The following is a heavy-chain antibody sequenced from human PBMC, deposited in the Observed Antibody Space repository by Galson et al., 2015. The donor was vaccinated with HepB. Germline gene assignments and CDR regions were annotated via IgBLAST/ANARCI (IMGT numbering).Heavy chain of an antibody. V-gene: IGHV3-30-3*01. J-gene: IGHJ4*02. D-gene: IGHD3-22*01. CDR1: GFTFSSYA. CDR3: ARVAANYYDSSGYLGEPFDY. CDR2: ISYDGSNK. Sequence: SLRLSCAASGFTFSSYAMHWVRQAPGKGLEWVAVISYDGSNKYYADSVKGRFTISRDNSKNTLYLQMNSLRVEDTAVYYCARVAANYYDSSGYLGEPFDYWGQGTLVTVSS.